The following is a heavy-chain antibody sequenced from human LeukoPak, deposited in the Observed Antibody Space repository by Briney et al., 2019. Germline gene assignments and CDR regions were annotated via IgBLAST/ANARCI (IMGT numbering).Heavy chain of an antibody. CDR2: ISAYNGNT. J-gene: IGHJ6*03. Sequence: ASVKVSCKASGYTFTSYGISWVRQAPGQGLEWMGWISAYNGNTNYAQKLQGRVTMTTDTSTSTAYMELRSLRSDDTAVYYCAGEGVPAATHYYYYYMDVWGKGITVTVSS. D-gene: IGHD2-2*01. CDR3: AGEGVPAATHYYYYYMDV. V-gene: IGHV1-18*01. CDR1: GYTFTSYG.